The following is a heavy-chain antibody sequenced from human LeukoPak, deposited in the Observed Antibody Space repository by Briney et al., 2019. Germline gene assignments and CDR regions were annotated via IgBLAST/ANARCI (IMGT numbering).Heavy chain of an antibody. CDR1: GFTFSSYE. V-gene: IGHV3-48*03. D-gene: IGHD3-10*01. J-gene: IGHJ4*02. Sequence: PGGSLRLSCAASGFTFSSYEMNWVRQAPGKGLEWVSYISSSGSTIYYADSVKGRFTISRDNSKNTLYLQMNSLRAEDTAVYYCAKDLITMVRGAPIDYWGQGTLVTVSS. CDR2: ISSSGSTI. CDR3: AKDLITMVRGAPIDY.